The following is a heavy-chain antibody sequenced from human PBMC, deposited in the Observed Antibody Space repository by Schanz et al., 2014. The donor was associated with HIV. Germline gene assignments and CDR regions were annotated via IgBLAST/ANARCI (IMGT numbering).Heavy chain of an antibody. Sequence: QVHLVESGGGVVQPGRSLRLSCVGSGFIFSNYGIHWVRQAPGKGREGVAVSSHDGSVKFYGYSVKGRFTISRDTFKNTVYLQMSSLRAEDSAVYYCARDTFAHYDSGGGIDIWGQGTMVTVSS. D-gene: IGHD2-21*01. J-gene: IGHJ3*02. CDR1: GFIFSNYG. CDR2: SSHDGSVK. V-gene: IGHV3-30*03. CDR3: ARDTFAHYDSGGGIDI.